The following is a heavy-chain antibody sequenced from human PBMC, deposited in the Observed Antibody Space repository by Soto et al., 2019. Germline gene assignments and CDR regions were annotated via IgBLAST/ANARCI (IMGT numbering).Heavy chain of an antibody. CDR3: ARDLGGYVHLWDKSNY. V-gene: IGHV3-30*04. Sequence: VQLVESGGGVVQPGASLRLSCAASGFRFSGFAMHLVRQAPGMGLEWVAVISFDGSEKFYVDSVKGRFSISRDDFHSTVFLQMDSLRPEDTGVYYCARDLGGYVHLWDKSNYWGQGTLVNVSS. J-gene: IGHJ4*02. CDR2: ISFDGSEK. D-gene: IGHD5-12*01. CDR1: GFRFSGFA.